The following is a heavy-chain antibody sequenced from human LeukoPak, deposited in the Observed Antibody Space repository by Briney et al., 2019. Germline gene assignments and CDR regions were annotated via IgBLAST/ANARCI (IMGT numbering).Heavy chain of an antibody. Sequence: SETLSLTCAVYGGSFSGFYWSWIRQPPGKGLEWIGEINHRGSTNYNPSLKSRVTISVDTSKNQFSLKLSSVTAADTAVYYCARDGTDYYYYYGMDVWGQGTTVTVSS. CDR3: ARDGTDYYYYYGMDV. V-gene: IGHV4-34*01. CDR1: GGSFSGFY. D-gene: IGHD1-26*01. CDR2: INHRGST. J-gene: IGHJ6*02.